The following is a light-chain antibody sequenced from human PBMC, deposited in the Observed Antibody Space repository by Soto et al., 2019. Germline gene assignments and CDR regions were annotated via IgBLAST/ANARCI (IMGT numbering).Light chain of an antibody. V-gene: IGKV3-11*01. J-gene: IGKJ2*01. CDR3: HQRRDWPPVT. Sequence: EIVLTQSPDTLSLSPGERATLSCRASQGIGTDLAWFQQKTGQAPRLLIYDASNRATGIPARFSGSGSGTDFTLTISSIEPEDFAVYYCHQRRDWPPVTFGQGTKLEIK. CDR2: DAS. CDR1: QGIGTD.